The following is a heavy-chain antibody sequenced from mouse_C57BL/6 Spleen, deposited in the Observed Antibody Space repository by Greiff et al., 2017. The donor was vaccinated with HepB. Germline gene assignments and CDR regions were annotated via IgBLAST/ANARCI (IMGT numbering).Heavy chain of an antibody. CDR1: GYTFTSYW. J-gene: IGHJ3*01. CDR3: ARLNYSNYVGFAY. D-gene: IGHD2-5*01. Sequence: VQLQQPGAELVKPGASVKLSCKASGYTFTSYWMHWVKQRPGQGLEWIGMIHPNSGSTNYNEKFKSKATLTVDKSSSTAYMQLSSLTSEDSAVYYCARLNYSNYVGFAYWGQGTLVTVSA. CDR2: IHPNSGST. V-gene: IGHV1-64*01.